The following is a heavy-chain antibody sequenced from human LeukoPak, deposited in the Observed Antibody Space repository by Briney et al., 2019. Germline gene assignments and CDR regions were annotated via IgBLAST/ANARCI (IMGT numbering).Heavy chain of an antibody. CDR3: ARDLALDDYFDS. CDR1: GFTFSSYG. Sequence: GGSLRLSCAASGFTFSSYGMHWVRQAPGKGLEWVAVIWYDGSNKYYADSVKDRFTISRQNFQATVDLQMNSLRPEDTAIYYCARDLALDDYFDSWGQGTLVTVSS. J-gene: IGHJ4*02. V-gene: IGHV3-30*19. CDR2: IWYDGSNK. D-gene: IGHD1-1*01.